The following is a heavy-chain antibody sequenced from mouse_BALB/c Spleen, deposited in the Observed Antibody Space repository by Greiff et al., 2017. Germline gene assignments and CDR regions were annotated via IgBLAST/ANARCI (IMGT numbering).Heavy chain of an antibody. CDR3: ARDEGNYGWFAY. CDR1: GFTFSDYY. V-gene: IGHV5-4*02. Sequence: EVMLVESGGGLVKPGGSLKLSCAASGFTFSDYYMYWVRQTPEKRLEWVATISDGGSYTYYPDSVKGRFTISRDNAKNNLYLQMSSLKSEDTAMYYCARDEGNYGWFAYWGQGTLVTVSA. CDR2: ISDGGSYT. D-gene: IGHD2-1*01. J-gene: IGHJ3*01.